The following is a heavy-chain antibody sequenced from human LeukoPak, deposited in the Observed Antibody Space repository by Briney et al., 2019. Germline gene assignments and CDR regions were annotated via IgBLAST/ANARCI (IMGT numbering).Heavy chain of an antibody. D-gene: IGHD7-27*01. V-gene: IGHV3-74*01. CDR3: ARDQYTNSGNWFDP. Sequence: GGSLRLSCAASGFTFSSYAMSWVRQAPGKGLVWVSRINSAGSSTSYADSVKGRFTISRDNAKNTLYLQMNSLRAEDTAVYFCARDQYTNSGNWFDPWGQGTLVTVSS. J-gene: IGHJ5*02. CDR1: GFTFSSYA. CDR2: INSAGSST.